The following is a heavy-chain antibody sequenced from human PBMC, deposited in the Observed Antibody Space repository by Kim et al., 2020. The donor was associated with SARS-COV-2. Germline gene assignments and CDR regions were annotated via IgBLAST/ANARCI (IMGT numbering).Heavy chain of an antibody. CDR2: LSGGGGSK. CDR3: AKDLRGGNISPREFDY. J-gene: IGHJ4*02. Sequence: GGSLRLSCAASGFTFSSYAMSWVRQAPGKGLEWVSALSGGGGSKYYADSVKGRFTISRDNSKNTLYLQMNSLRAEDTAVYYCAKDLRGGNISPREFDYWGQGNLDTVSS. CDR1: GFTFSSYA. V-gene: IGHV3-23*01. D-gene: IGHD3-16*01.